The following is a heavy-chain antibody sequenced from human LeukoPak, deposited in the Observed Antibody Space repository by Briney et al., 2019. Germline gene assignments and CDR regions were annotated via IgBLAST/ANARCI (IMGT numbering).Heavy chain of an antibody. CDR2: IYYSGST. V-gene: IGHV4-59*01. CDR1: GGSISSYY. J-gene: IGHJ5*02. Sequence: SETLSLTCTASGGSISSYYWSWIRQPPGKGLEWIGYIYYSGSTNYNPSLKSRVTISVDTSKNQFSLKLSSVTAADTAVYYCARDPWFDPWGQGTLVTVSS. CDR3: ARDPWFDP.